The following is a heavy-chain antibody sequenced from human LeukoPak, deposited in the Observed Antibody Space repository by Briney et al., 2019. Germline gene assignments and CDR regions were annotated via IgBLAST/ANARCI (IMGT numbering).Heavy chain of an antibody. J-gene: IGHJ5*02. CDR3: ARTQDYCSGGSCYLPWLDP. V-gene: IGHV1-18*04. D-gene: IGHD2-15*01. CDR1: GYTFTSYG. CDR2: ISAYNGNT. Sequence: ASVKVSCKASGYTFTSYGISWVRQAPGQGLEWMGWISAYNGNTNYAQKLQGRVTMTTDTSTSTAYMELRSLRSDDTAVYYCARTQDYCSGGSCYLPWLDPWGQGTLVTVSS.